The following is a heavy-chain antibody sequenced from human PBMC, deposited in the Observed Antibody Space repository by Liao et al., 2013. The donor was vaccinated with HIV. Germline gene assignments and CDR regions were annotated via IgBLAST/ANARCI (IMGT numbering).Heavy chain of an antibody. D-gene: IGHD2-21*02. CDR2: IYYSGST. CDR1: GGSISYYY. Sequence: QVQLQESGPGLVKPSGTLSLTCTVSGGSISYYYWSWIRQTPGKGLEWIGSIYYSGSTYYNPSLRRRVTISIDTSKNHFSLRLSSVTAADTAVYYCAKVGMTTITGYYYYIDVWGKGTTVTVSS. V-gene: IGHV4-59*12. J-gene: IGHJ6*03. CDR3: AKVGMTTITGYYYYIDV.